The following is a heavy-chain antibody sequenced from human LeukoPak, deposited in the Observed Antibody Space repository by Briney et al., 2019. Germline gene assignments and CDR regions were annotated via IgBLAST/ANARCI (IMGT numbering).Heavy chain of an antibody. D-gene: IGHD5-12*01. Sequence: SETLSLTCAVYGGSFSGYYWSWIRQPPGKGLEWIGYIYYSGSTNYNPSLKSRVTISVDTSKNQFSLKLSSVTAADTAVYYCARTNYLVATITRYYYYYMDVWGKGTTVTVSS. J-gene: IGHJ6*03. CDR1: GGSFSGYY. CDR3: ARTNYLVATITRYYYYYMDV. V-gene: IGHV4-59*01. CDR2: IYYSGST.